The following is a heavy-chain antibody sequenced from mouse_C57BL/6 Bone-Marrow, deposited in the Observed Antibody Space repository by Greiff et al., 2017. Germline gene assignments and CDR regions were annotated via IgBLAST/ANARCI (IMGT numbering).Heavy chain of an antibody. CDR1: GFTFSSYA. D-gene: IGHD2-4*01. CDR2: ISDGGSYT. CDR3: ARDYDYGRPDY. Sequence: EVQLVESGGGLVKPGGSLKLSCAASGFTFSSYAMSWVRQTPEKRLEWVATISDGGSYTYYPDNVKGRFTISRDNAKNNLYLQMSHLKSEDTAMYYCARDYDYGRPDYWGQGTTLTVSS. V-gene: IGHV5-4*01. J-gene: IGHJ2*01.